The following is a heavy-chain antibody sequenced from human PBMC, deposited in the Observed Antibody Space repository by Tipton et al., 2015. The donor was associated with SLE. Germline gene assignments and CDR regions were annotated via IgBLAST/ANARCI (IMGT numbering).Heavy chain of an antibody. CDR1: GYTFSNYD. V-gene: IGHV1-18*01. D-gene: IGHD5-12*01. CDR3: TRDPVYTASDLATFDY. J-gene: IGHJ4*02. CDR2: ISTYNGNT. Sequence: QLVQSGAEVKKPGASVKVSCKASGYTFSNYDISWVRQAPGQGLEWVGWISTYNGNTNYAQSLQGRVTLTTDTSTGTVYMELRSLRSDDTAVYYCTRDPVYTASDLATFDYWGQGTQVTVSS.